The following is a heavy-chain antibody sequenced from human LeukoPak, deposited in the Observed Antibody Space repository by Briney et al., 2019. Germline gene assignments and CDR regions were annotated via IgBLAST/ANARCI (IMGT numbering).Heavy chain of an antibody. Sequence: SETLSLTCTVSGGSISSYYWSWIRQPPGKGLEWIGYIYYSGSTNYNPSLKSRVTISVDTSKNQFSLKLSSVTAADTAVYYCARIKLDYYFDYWGQGTLVTVSS. D-gene: IGHD1-7*01. CDR2: IYYSGST. J-gene: IGHJ4*02. CDR1: GGSISSYY. V-gene: IGHV4-59*08. CDR3: ARIKLDYYFDY.